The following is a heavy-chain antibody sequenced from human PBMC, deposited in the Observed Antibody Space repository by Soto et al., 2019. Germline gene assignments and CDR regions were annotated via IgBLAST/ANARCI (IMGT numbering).Heavy chain of an antibody. V-gene: IGHV5-10-1*01. J-gene: IGHJ4*02. CDR3: ARRLSDTATFWY. Sequence: PGESLKISCQASGYTFSTYWISWVRQMPGKDLEWMGTIDPSDSHANYSYSFQGHVSMSVDKSIGTAYLQWSSLKASDTAMYYCARRLSDTATFWYWGQGTLVTVSS. CDR2: IDPSDSHA. D-gene: IGHD5-18*01. CDR1: GYTFSTYW.